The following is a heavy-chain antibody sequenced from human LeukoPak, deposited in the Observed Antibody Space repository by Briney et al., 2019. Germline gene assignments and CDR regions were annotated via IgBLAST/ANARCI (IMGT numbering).Heavy chain of an antibody. CDR3: VRDLSSNWYSFDY. CDR1: GFTFSSYS. Sequence: PGGSLRLSCAASGFTFSSYSMSWVRQAPGKGLEWVSYITSSSTTIYYADSVKGRFTISRDNAKNSLYLQMNSLRDDDTAFYYCVRDLSSNWYSFDYWGQGTLVTVSS. V-gene: IGHV3-48*02. CDR2: ITSSSTTI. J-gene: IGHJ4*02. D-gene: IGHD6-13*01.